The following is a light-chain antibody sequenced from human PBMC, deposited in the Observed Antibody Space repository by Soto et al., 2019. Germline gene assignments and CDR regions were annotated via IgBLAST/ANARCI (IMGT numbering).Light chain of an antibody. CDR3: QQYHNWPPIT. CDR2: DAS. V-gene: IGKV3-15*01. Sequence: ERVITQSPAPLSVAPRGRAPPSCRASQSVSSNLAWYQQKPGQAPRLLIYDASTRATGIPARFSGSGSGTEFTLTISSLQSEDFAVYYCQQYHNWPPITFGQGTRLEIK. J-gene: IGKJ5*01. CDR1: QSVSSN.